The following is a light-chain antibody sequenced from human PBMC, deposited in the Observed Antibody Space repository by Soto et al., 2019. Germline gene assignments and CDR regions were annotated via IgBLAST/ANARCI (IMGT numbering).Light chain of an antibody. J-gene: IGKJ1*01. Sequence: IRMTLSSPSLSTSVGDRVTITCRASQSIGNYLNWYQQKAGKAPNLLIYVASSFHTGVPSRFSGNGSGTDFTVTMSSLQHENFATYYCQESYITPPAFGQGTKVDIK. CDR3: QESYITPPA. CDR1: QSIGNY. V-gene: IGKV1-39*01. CDR2: VAS.